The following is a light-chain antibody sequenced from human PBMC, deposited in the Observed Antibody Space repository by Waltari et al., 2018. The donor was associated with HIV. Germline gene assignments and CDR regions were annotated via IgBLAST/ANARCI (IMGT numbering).Light chain of an antibody. CDR1: QSISRN. Sequence: DIMMTQSPATLSVSPGARATLSCRASQSISRNGAWYQQRRGQAPRLLIYGASTRASGIPARFSGSGSGPEFSLTISSLQSEDFAIYYCQQYSNWPRTFGQGTKVEI. CDR3: QQYSNWPRT. V-gene: IGKV3-15*01. CDR2: GAS. J-gene: IGKJ1*01.